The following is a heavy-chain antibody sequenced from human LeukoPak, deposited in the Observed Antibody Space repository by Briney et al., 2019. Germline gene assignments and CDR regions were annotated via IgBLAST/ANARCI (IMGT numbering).Heavy chain of an antibody. CDR2: ISAYNGNT. CDR1: GYTFTSYG. V-gene: IGHV1-18*01. J-gene: IGHJ4*02. D-gene: IGHD2-15*01. Sequence: ASVKVSCKASGYTFTSYGISWVRQAPGQGLEWMGWISAYNGNTNYAQKLQGRVTMTTDTSTSTAYMELRSLRSDDTAVYYCARDRTNYCSGGSCPFDYWGQGALVTVSS. CDR3: ARDRTNYCSGGSCPFDY.